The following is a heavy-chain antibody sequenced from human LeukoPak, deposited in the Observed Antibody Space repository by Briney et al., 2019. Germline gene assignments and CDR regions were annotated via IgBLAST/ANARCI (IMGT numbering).Heavy chain of an antibody. Sequence: ASVKVPCKASGYTFTSYGISWVRQAPGQGLEWMGWISAYNGNTNYAQKLQGRVTMTTDTSTSTAYMELRSLRSDDTAVYYCARGHSGSYNNWFDPWGQGTLVTASS. CDR3: ARGHSGSYNNWFDP. V-gene: IGHV1-18*01. J-gene: IGHJ5*02. D-gene: IGHD1-26*01. CDR1: GYTFTSYG. CDR2: ISAYNGNT.